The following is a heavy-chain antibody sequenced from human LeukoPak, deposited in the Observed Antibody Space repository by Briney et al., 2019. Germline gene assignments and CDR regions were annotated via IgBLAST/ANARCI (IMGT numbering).Heavy chain of an antibody. CDR3: AKDDRYYFDSSDFPPPAPPAVGYDY. J-gene: IGHJ4*02. D-gene: IGHD3-22*01. CDR2: ISWNGGVT. V-gene: IGHV3-43D*03. CDR1: GFTFDEYA. Sequence: GGSLRLSCAASGFTFDEYAMHWVRQAPGKGLEWVSLISWNGGVTYYTDSVKGRFTVSRDNSKNSLYLQMDSLRAEDTALYYCAKDDRYYFDSSDFPPPAPPAVGYDYWGQGTLVTVSS.